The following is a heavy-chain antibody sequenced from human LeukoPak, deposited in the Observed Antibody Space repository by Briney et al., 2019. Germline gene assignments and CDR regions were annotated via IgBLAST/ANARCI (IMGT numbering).Heavy chain of an antibody. CDR2: IRYDGSNK. V-gene: IGHV3-30*02. J-gene: IGHJ4*02. CDR3: ARGPSGYHNT. Sequence: PGGSLRLSCAASGFTFRSYGMHWVRQAPGKGLEWVAFIRYDGSNKYYADSVKGRFTISRDNSKNTLYLQKNSLRAEDTAVYYCARGPSGYHNTGGQGTLVTVSS. CDR1: GFTFRSYG. D-gene: IGHD5-12*01.